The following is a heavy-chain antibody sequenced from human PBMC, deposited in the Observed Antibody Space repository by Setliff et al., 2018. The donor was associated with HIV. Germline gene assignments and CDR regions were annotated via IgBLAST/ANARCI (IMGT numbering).Heavy chain of an antibody. CDR3: ARLSGGMVPNY. CDR2: IHHSGTA. CDR1: GGSISSSSFY. J-gene: IGHJ4*02. Sequence: SKTLSLTCTVSGGSISSSSFYWGWIRQPPGKGLEWIGSIHHSGTAYDNPSLKSRVTISVDPSKNQILLRLSSVTAADTAVYYCARLSGGMVPNYWGQGTLVTVSS. V-gene: IGHV4-39*01. D-gene: IGHD3-10*01.